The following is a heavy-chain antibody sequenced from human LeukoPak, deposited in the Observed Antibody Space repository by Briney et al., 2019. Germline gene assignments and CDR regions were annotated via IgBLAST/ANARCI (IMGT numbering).Heavy chain of an antibody. CDR2: INHSGST. Sequence: KPSETLSLTWAVYGGSFSGYYWSWIRQPPGKGLEWIGEINHSGSTNYNPSLKSRVTISVDTSKNQFSLKLSSVTAADTAVYYCARGRREMATIINWGQGALVTVSS. D-gene: IGHD5-24*01. CDR1: GGSFSGYY. J-gene: IGHJ4*02. CDR3: ARGRREMATIIN. V-gene: IGHV4-34*01.